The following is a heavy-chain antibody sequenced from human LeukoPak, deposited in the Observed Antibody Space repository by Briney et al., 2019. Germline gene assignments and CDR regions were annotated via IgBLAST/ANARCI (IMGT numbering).Heavy chain of an antibody. J-gene: IGHJ4*02. Sequence: ASLKVSSKPSRYTFTSYGISWGREAPGQGLEWMGWLSAYNGNTNYAQKLQGRVTMTTDTYTSTAYMELRSLRSDDTAVYYCARDYSYGTAIDYWGQGTLGTVSS. D-gene: IGHD5-18*01. V-gene: IGHV1-18*01. CDR3: ARDYSYGTAIDY. CDR2: LSAYNGNT. CDR1: RYTFTSYG.